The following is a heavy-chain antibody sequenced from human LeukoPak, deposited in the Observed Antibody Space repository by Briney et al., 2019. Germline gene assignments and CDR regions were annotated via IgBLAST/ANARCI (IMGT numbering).Heavy chain of an antibody. CDR3: ARRGGDSRQYYFDY. J-gene: IGHJ4*02. CDR2: ISYDGSNK. Sequence: GESLRLSCAASGFTFSSYSMHWARQTPGKGLEWVALISYDGSNKYYADSVKGRFTISRDISKNTLYLQMNSLRGDDTAVHYCARRGGDSRQYYFDYWGQGTLVTVSS. CDR1: GFTFSSYS. D-gene: IGHD4-17*01. V-gene: IGHV3-30*04.